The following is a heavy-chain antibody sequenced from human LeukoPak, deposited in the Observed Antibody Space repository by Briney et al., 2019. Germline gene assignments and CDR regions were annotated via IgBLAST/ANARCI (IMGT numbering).Heavy chain of an antibody. CDR1: GGTFSSYA. V-gene: IGHV1-69*04. CDR2: IIPILGIA. CDR3: AREYSGSSLGRLLYYYYGMDV. D-gene: IGHD1-26*01. Sequence: SVKVSCKASGGTFSSYAISWVRQAPGQGLEWMGRIIPILGIANYAQKFQGRVTITADKSTSTAYMELSSLRSEGTAVYYCAREYSGSSLGRLLYYYYGMDVWGQGTTVTVSS. J-gene: IGHJ6*02.